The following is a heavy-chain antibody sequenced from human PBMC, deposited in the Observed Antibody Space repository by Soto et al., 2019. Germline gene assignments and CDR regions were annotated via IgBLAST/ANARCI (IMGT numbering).Heavy chain of an antibody. V-gene: IGHV3-11*06. CDR2: ISPGSRYP. CDR1: GFTFGDSY. D-gene: IGHD2-15*01. J-gene: IGHJ5*02. Sequence: PGGSLRLSCAGSGFTFGDSYMSWIRQAPGKGLEWLSYISPGSRYPAYADSVKGRFTISRDNARRSLFLQVTSLTAEDTAMYYCVRGGGGGLFDPWGQGTMVTVSS. CDR3: VRGGGGGLFDP.